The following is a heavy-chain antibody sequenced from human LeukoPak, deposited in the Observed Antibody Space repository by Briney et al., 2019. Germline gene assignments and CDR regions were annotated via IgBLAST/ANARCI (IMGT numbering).Heavy chain of an antibody. D-gene: IGHD5-18*01. CDR3: ARVPEDRYSYGYVYYYGMDV. J-gene: IGHJ6*02. V-gene: IGHV3-30-3*01. CDR1: XA. Sequence: XAMHWVRQAPGKGLEWVAVISYDGSNKYYADSVKGRFTISRDNSKNTLYLQMNSLRAEDTAVYYCARVPEDRYSYGYVYYYGMDVWGQGTTVTVSS. CDR2: ISYDGSNK.